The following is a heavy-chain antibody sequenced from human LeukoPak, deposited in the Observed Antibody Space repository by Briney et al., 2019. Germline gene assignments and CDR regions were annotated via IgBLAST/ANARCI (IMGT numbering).Heavy chain of an antibody. Sequence: GGSLRLSCAASGFTFSSYAMSWVRQAPGKGLEWVSAISGSGGSTYYADSVKGRFTISRDNSKNTLYLQMNSLRAEDTAVYYCARWLRGIADEDGVDVWGQGTTVTVSS. CDR2: ISGSGGST. J-gene: IGHJ6*02. V-gene: IGHV3-23*01. D-gene: IGHD6-13*01. CDR1: GFTFSSYA. CDR3: ARWLRGIADEDGVDV.